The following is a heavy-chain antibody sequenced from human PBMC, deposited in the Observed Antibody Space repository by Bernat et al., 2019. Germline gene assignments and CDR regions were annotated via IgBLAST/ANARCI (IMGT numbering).Heavy chain of an antibody. CDR2: ISAYNGNT. CDR1: GYSFSSHG. J-gene: IGHJ4*02. V-gene: IGHV1-18*01. Sequence: QVQLVQSGAELKKPGASVKVPCKASGYSFSSHGITWVRQAPGQGLEWMGWISAYNGNTNYAQELQGRVTMTTDTSTSTAYMELRSLRTDDTAVYYCARATTVTTGLDYWGQGTLVTVSS. D-gene: IGHD4-17*01. CDR3: ARATTVTTGLDY.